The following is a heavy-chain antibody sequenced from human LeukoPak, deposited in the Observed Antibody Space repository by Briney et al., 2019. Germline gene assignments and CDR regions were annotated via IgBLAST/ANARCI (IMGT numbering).Heavy chain of an antibody. D-gene: IGHD1-1*01. J-gene: IGHJ5*02. CDR3: ARGRTRSSMSYNWFDP. V-gene: IGHV3-7*01. Sequence: GGSLRLSCAASGFTFSSYWMSWVRQAPGKGLEWVANIKKDGSEEYYVDSVKGRFTISRDNAKNSLYLQMNSLRAEDTAVYYCARGRTRSSMSYNWFDPWGQGTLVTVSS. CDR2: IKKDGSEE. CDR1: GFTFSSYW.